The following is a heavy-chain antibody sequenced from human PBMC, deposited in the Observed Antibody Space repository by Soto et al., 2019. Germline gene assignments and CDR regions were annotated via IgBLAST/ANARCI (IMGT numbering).Heavy chain of an antibody. CDR2: IIPIFGTA. Sequence: ASVKVSCKASGGTFSSYAISWVRQAPGQGLEWMGGIIPIFGTANYAQKFQGRVTITADESTSTAYMELSSLRSEDTAVYYCARVEVRVAATYYYGMDVGGQGTTVTVSS. J-gene: IGHJ6*02. V-gene: IGHV1-69*13. CDR3: ARVEVRVAATYYYGMDV. D-gene: IGHD2-15*01. CDR1: GGTFSSYA.